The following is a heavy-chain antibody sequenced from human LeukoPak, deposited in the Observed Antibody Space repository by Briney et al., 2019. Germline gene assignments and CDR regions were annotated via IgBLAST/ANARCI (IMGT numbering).Heavy chain of an antibody. J-gene: IGHJ5*02. Sequence: TGGSPSLSCAASGFPYSSYAMIWVRQAPPKGLQWVSTIRRKGDDTYYVVSVKGRFAISRDNSKNTCYLQMNSLRAEVTAVYCCTKDGSSSWHNWFDPWGQGTLVTVSS. D-gene: IGHD6-13*01. CDR2: IRRKGDDT. CDR1: GFPYSSYA. CDR3: TKDGSSSWHNWFDP. V-gene: IGHV3-23*01.